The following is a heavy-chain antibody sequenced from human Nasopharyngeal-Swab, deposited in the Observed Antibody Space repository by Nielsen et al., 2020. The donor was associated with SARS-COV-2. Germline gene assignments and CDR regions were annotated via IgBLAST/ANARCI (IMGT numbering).Heavy chain of an antibody. V-gene: IGHV3-74*01. Sequence: GGSLRLSCAASGFAFSDYYMHWVRQAPGKGLVWVSCINSDGSTINYADSVKGRFTISRDSSNNTLYLQMNSLRAEDTAVYYCARGPGGSTRVESWGQGTLVTVSS. J-gene: IGHJ4*02. CDR2: INSDGSTI. D-gene: IGHD2-2*01. CDR1: GFAFSDYY. CDR3: ARGPGGSTRVES.